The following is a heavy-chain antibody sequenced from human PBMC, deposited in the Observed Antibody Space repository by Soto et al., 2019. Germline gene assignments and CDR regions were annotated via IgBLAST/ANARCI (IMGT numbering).Heavy chain of an antibody. CDR1: GFTFSSYG. D-gene: IGHD3-3*01. Sequence: QVQLVESGGGVVQPGRSLRLSCAASGFTFSSYGMHWVRQAPGKGLEWVAVIWYDGSNKYYADSVKGRFTISRDNSKNTLYLQMNSLRAEDTAVYYCARDHFRLEWLFQPPDPWGQGTLVTVSS. CDR2: IWYDGSNK. CDR3: ARDHFRLEWLFQPPDP. V-gene: IGHV3-33*01. J-gene: IGHJ5*02.